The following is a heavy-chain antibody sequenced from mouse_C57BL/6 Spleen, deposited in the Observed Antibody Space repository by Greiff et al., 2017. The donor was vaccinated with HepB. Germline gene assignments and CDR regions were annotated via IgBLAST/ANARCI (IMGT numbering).Heavy chain of an antibody. D-gene: IGHD2-4*01. V-gene: IGHV1-82*01. CDR3: ARGYDYDGYYYAMDY. J-gene: IGHJ4*01. CDR2: IYPGDGDT. Sequence: QVQLQQSGPELVKPGASVKISCKAPGYAFSSSWMNWVKQRPGKCLEWIGRIYPGDGDTNYNGKFKGKATLTADKSSSTAYMQLSSLTSEDSAVYFCARGYDYDGYYYAMDYWGQGTSVTVSS. CDR1: GYAFSSSW.